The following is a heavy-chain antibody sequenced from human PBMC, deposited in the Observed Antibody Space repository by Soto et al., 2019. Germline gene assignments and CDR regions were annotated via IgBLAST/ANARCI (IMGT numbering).Heavy chain of an antibody. CDR3: ARGGAAAGPNYYYYYMDV. J-gene: IGHJ6*03. V-gene: IGHV4-59*01. CDR1: GGSISSYY. Sequence: SETLSLTCTVSGGSISSYYWSWIRQPPGKGLEWIGYIYYSGSTNYNPSLKSRVTISVDTSKNQFSLKLSSVTAADTAVYYCARGGAAAGPNYYYYYMDVWGKGTTVTV. CDR2: IYYSGST. D-gene: IGHD6-13*01.